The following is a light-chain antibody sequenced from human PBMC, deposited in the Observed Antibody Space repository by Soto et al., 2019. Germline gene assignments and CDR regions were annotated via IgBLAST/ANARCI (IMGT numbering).Light chain of an antibody. Sequence: EIVLTQSPATLSLSPGERATLPCRASQSVSSYLAWYQQKPGQAPRLLIYDASNRATGIPARFSGSGSGTDFTLTISSLEPEDFAVYYCQQRSNWFTFGPGTKVDIK. V-gene: IGKV3-11*01. CDR3: QQRSNWFT. CDR1: QSVSSY. J-gene: IGKJ3*01. CDR2: DAS.